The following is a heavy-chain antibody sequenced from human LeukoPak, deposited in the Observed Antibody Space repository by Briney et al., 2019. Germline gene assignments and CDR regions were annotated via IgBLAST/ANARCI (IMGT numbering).Heavy chain of an antibody. V-gene: IGHV1-2*02. CDR3: ARDPEWFGKSGPYYMDV. J-gene: IGHJ6*03. CDR1: GYTFTGYY. Sequence: ASVKVSCKASGYTFTGYYMHWVRQAPGQGLEWMGWINPNSGGTNYAQKFQGRVTMTRDTSISTAYMELSRLRSDDTAVYYCARDPEWFGKSGPYYMDVWGKGTTVTVSS. D-gene: IGHD3-10*01. CDR2: INPNSGGT.